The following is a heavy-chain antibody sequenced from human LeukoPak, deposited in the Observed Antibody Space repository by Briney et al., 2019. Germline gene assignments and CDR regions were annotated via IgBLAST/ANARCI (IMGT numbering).Heavy chain of an antibody. CDR2: ISYDGSNK. CDR3: AKGLGYCSGGSCYSTLWY. D-gene: IGHD2-15*01. CDR1: GFTFSSYG. J-gene: IGHJ4*02. Sequence: PGGSLRLSCAASGFTFSSYGMHWVRQAPGKGLEWVAVISYDGSNKYYADSVKGRSTISRDNSKNTLYLQMNSLRAEDTAVYYCAKGLGYCSGGSCYSTLWYWGQGTLVTVSS. V-gene: IGHV3-30*18.